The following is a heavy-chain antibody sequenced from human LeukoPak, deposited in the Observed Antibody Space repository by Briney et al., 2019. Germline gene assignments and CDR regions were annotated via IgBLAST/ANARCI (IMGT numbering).Heavy chain of an antibody. D-gene: IGHD3-10*01. CDR1: GGSISSYY. J-gene: IGHJ4*02. Sequence: SETLSLTCTVSGGSISSYYWSWIRQPPGKGLEWIGSIYHSGTTYYNPSPKSRVTISVDTSKNQFSLKLSSVTAADTAVYYCARRTMVRGVPFDYWGQGTLVTVSS. CDR2: IYHSGTT. V-gene: IGHV4-59*04. CDR3: ARRTMVRGVPFDY.